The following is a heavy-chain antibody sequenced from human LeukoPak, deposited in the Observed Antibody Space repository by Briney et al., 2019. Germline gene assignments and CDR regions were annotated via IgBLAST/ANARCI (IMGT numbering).Heavy chain of an antibody. CDR1: GDSVSNNNAA. CDR3: ARDRAGVYSYGSGSYYKRADAFDI. CDR2: TYYRYKWYN. V-gene: IGHV6-1*01. D-gene: IGHD3-10*01. J-gene: IGHJ3*02. Sequence: SQTLSLTCAISGDSVSNNNAAWNWIRQSPSRGLEWLGRTYYRYKWYNDYAVSVKSRITINPDTSKNQFSLQLNPVTPEDTAVYYCARDRAGVYSYGSGSYYKRADAFDIWGQGTMVTVSS.